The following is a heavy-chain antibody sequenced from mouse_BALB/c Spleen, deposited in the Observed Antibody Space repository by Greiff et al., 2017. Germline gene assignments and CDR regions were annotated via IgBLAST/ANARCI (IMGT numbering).Heavy chain of an antibody. CDR1: GFTFSSYY. Sequence: DVMLVESGGGLVKLGGSLKLSCAASGFTFSSYYMSWVRQTPEKRLELVAAINSNGGSTYYPDTVKGRFTISRDNAKNTLYLQMSSLKSEDTALYYCARHWDGNQAWFAYWGQGTLVTVSA. V-gene: IGHV5-6-2*01. CDR3: ARHWDGNQAWFAY. D-gene: IGHD2-1*01. CDR2: INSNGGST. J-gene: IGHJ3*01.